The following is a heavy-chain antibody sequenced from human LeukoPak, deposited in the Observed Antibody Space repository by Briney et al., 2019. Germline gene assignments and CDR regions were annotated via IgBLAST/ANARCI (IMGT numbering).Heavy chain of an antibody. D-gene: IGHD5-18*01. J-gene: IGHJ4*02. Sequence: PGGSLRLSCAASGFTFSSYWMHWVRQAPGKGLVWVSRINSDGSSTSYADSVNGRFTISRDNSKNTLYLQMNSLRAEDTAVYYCAKNRGYTYGPLDYWGQGTLVTVSS. V-gene: IGHV3-74*01. CDR1: GFTFSSYW. CDR2: INSDGSST. CDR3: AKNRGYTYGPLDY.